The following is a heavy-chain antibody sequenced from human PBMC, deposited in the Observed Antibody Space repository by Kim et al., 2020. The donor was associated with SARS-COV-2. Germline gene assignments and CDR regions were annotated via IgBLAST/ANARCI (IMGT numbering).Heavy chain of an antibody. CDR1: GGSIKTYY. CDR2: IYDSGVY. CDR3: ARGNKGYKFDY. Sequence: SETLSLTCTVSGGSIKTYYWNWIRQTAGKGLEWIARIYDSGVYYSSRTLRSRVTMSVDTSRNEFSLTLRSVTAADTAIYYCARGNKGYKFDYWGQGVLVTVSS. D-gene: IGHD5-12*01. J-gene: IGHJ4*02. V-gene: IGHV4-4*07.